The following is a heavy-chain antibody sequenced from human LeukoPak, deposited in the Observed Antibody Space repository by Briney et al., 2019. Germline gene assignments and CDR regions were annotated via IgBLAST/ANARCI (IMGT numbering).Heavy chain of an antibody. CDR1: GGSISSSSYY. CDR2: IYYSGST. V-gene: IGHV4-39*01. J-gene: IGHJ2*01. CDR3: ARRVVVITTRYRYFDL. Sequence: SETLSLTCTVSGGSISSSSYYWGWIRQPPGKGLEWIGSIYYSGSTYYNPSLKSRVTISVDTSKNQFSLKLSSVTAADTAVYYCARRVVVITTRYRYFDLWGRGTLVTVSS. D-gene: IGHD3-22*01.